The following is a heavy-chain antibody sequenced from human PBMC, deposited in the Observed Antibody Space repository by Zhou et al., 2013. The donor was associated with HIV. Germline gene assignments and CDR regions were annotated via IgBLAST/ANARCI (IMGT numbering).Heavy chain of an antibody. CDR1: GYTLTSSD. CDR2: VNPNSGFT. J-gene: IGHJ5*02. V-gene: IGHV1-8*01. Sequence: QVQLVQSGAEVKKPGASVKVSCKATGYTLTSSDLHWVRQAAGQGLEWMGWVNPNSGFTYYTQKFQGRVTMTRNTSINTAYMELRSLRSDDTAVYYCARDVGGSFFDPWGQGTLVTVSS. D-gene: IGHD1-26*01. CDR3: ARDVGGSFFDP.